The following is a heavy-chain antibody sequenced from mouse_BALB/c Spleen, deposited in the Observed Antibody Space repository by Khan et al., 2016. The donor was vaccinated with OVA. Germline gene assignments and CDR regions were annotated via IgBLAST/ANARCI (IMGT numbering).Heavy chain of an antibody. Sequence: VQLKESGPGLVKPSQSLSLTCTVTGYSITSDYAWNWIRQFPGNKLEWMGYISYSGRTSYNPSLKSRISITRDTSKNQFVLQLNTVTTEDTATCYCARSVTITTVVATDFDYWGQGTTLTVSS. V-gene: IGHV3-2*02. D-gene: IGHD1-1*01. CDR2: ISYSGRT. J-gene: IGHJ2*01. CDR1: GYSITSDYA. CDR3: ARSVTITTVVATDFDY.